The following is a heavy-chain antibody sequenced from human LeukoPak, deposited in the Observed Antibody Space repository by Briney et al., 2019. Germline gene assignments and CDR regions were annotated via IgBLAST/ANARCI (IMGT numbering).Heavy chain of an antibody. CDR1: GGSISSYY. CDR3: ARGVVGATVALNY. CDR2: IYYSGST. D-gene: IGHD1-26*01. Sequence: SETLSLTCTVSGGSISSYYWSWIRQPPGKGLEWIGYIYYSGSTNYNPSLKSRVTISVDTSKNQFSLKLSSVTAADTAVYYCARGVVGATVALNYWGQGTLVTVSS. J-gene: IGHJ4*02. V-gene: IGHV4-59*01.